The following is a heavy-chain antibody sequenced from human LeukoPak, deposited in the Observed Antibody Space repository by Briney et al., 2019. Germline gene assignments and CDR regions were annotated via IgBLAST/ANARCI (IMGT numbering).Heavy chain of an antibody. V-gene: IGHV5-51*01. J-gene: IGHJ4*02. Sequence: KAGGSLRLSCKGSGYSFTSYWIGWVRQMPGKGLEWMEIIYPGDSDSRYSPSFQGQVTISADKSISTAYLQWNSLKASDTAMYYCARLRDAYPDYWGQGTLITVSS. CDR1: GYSFTSYW. D-gene: IGHD5-24*01. CDR3: ARLRDAYPDY. CDR2: IYPGDSDS.